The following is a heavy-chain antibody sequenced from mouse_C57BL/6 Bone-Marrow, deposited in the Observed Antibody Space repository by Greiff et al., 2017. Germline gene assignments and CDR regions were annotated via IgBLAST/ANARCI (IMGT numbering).Heavy chain of an antibody. CDR2: IDPSDSYT. V-gene: IGHV1-69*01. CDR3: ARDGAGLPSWYFDV. CDR1: GYTFTSYW. J-gene: IGHJ1*03. D-gene: IGHD2-4*01. Sequence: VQLQQPGAELVMPGASVKLSCKASGYTFTSYWMHWVKQRPGQGLEWIGEIDPSDSYTNYNQKFKGKSTLTVDKSSSTADMQLSSLTSDDAAVYSGARDGAGLPSWYFDVWGTGTTVTVSS.